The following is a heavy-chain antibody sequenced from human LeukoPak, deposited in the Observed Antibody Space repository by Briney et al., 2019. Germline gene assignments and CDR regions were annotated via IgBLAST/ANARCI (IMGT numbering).Heavy chain of an antibody. Sequence: GGSLRLSCAASGFTFSSYAMSWVRQAPGKGLEWVSAISGSGGSTYYADSMKGRFTISRDNSKNTLYLQMNSLRAEDTAVYYCAKCRFFIGPIVGDLSYWGQGTLVTVSS. D-gene: IGHD1-26*01. J-gene: IGHJ4*02. CDR1: GFTFSSYA. CDR3: AKCRFFIGPIVGDLSY. V-gene: IGHV3-23*01. CDR2: ISGSGGST.